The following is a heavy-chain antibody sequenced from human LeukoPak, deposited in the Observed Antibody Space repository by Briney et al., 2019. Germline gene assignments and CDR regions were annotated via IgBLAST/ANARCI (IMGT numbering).Heavy chain of an antibody. D-gene: IGHD2-21*01. J-gene: IGHJ4*02. Sequence: SETLSLTCTVSGGSISSGSYYWSWIRQPAGKGLEWIGRIYTSESTNYNPSLKSRVTISVDTSKNQFSLKLSSVTAADTAVYYCARGVVIAPQTFDYWGQGTLVTVSS. V-gene: IGHV4-61*02. CDR3: ARGVVIAPQTFDY. CDR1: GGSISSGSYY. CDR2: IYTSEST.